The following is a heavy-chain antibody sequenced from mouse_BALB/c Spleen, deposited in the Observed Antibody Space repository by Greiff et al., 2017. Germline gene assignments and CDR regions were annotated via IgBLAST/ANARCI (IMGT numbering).Heavy chain of an antibody. J-gene: IGHJ3*01. CDR2: ISNGGGST. CDR1: GFTFSSYT. CDR3: ARGYGSSSWFAY. V-gene: IGHV5-12-2*01. Sequence: EVQGVESGGGLVQPGGSLKLSCAASGFTFSSYTMSWVRQTPEKRLEWVAYISNGGGSTYYPDTVKGRFTISRDNAKNTLYLQMSSLKSEDTAMYYCARGYGSSSWFAYWGQGTLVTVSA. D-gene: IGHD1-1*01.